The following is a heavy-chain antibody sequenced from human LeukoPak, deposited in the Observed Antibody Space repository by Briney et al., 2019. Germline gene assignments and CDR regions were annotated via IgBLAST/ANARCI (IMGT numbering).Heavy chain of an antibody. V-gene: IGHV4-59*01. CDR2: IYYSGST. J-gene: IGHJ1*01. Sequence: PSETLSLTCTVSGGSISSYYWSWIRQPPGKGLEWIGYIYYSGSTNYNPSLKSRVTISVDTSKNQFSLKLSSVTAADTAVYYCATVPYSSAEYFQHWGQGTLVTVSS. D-gene: IGHD6-19*01. CDR1: GGSISSYY. CDR3: ATVPYSSAEYFQH.